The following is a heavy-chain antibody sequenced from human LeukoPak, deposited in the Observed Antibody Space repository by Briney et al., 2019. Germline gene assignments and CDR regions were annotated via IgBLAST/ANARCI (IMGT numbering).Heavy chain of an antibody. J-gene: IGHJ4*02. CDR2: IYYSGST. CDR1: GGSISSYY. Sequence: PSETLSLTCTVSGGSISSYYWSWIRQPPGKELEWIGYIYYSGSTNCNPSLKSRVTISVDTSKNQFSLKLSSVTAADTAVYYCARSRGTTVTTYFEFWGQGSLVTVSA. D-gene: IGHD4-17*01. CDR3: ARSRGTTVTTYFEF. V-gene: IGHV4-59*01.